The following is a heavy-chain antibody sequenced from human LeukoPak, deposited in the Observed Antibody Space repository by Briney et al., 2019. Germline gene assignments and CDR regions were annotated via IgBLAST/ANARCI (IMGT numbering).Heavy chain of an antibody. Sequence: GGSLRLSCAASGFSLNDYFMSWIRQAPGKGLEWVADIGLSDAIESYGDSVKGRLTISRDIAKNSLYLQLNTLRAEDTAVYYCAREIVAGNFDSWGQGTLVTVSS. V-gene: IGHV3-11*01. CDR3: AREIVAGNFDS. J-gene: IGHJ4*02. CDR2: IGLSDAIE. CDR1: GFSLNDYF. D-gene: IGHD6-19*01.